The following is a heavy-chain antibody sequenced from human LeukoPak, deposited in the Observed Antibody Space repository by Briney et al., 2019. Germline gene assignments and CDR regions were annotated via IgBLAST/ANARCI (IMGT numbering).Heavy chain of an antibody. D-gene: IGHD6-13*01. V-gene: IGHV3-74*01. J-gene: IGHJ4*02. CDR2: INSDGSST. CDR1: GFTFSSYW. CDR3: ARVAGGSSPYYFDY. Sequence: QSGGSLRLSCAASGFTFSSYWMHWVRQAPGKGLVWVSRINSDGSSTSYADSVKGRFTISRDNAKNTLYLQMNSLRAEDTAVYYCARVAGGSSPYYFDYWGRGTLVTVSS.